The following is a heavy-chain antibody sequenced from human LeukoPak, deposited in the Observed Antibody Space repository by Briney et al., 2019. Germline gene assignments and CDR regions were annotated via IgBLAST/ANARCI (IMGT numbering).Heavy chain of an antibody. CDR2: ITGSGGNT. D-gene: IGHD3-3*02. Sequence: GGSLRLSCDASGFTLSSYAVSWVRQAPGKGLERVSAITGSGGNTYYAASVKGRFTISRDNSKNALYVQMNSLRAEDTAVYYCARHPLGYWYFDLWGRGTPVSVSS. CDR3: ARHPLGYWYFDL. J-gene: IGHJ2*01. CDR1: GFTLSSYA. V-gene: IGHV3-23*01.